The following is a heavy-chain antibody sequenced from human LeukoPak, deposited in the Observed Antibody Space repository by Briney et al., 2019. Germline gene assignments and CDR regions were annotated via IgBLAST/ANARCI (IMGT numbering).Heavy chain of an antibody. CDR1: GGSISSYY. D-gene: IGHD2-2*01. Sequence: SETLSLTCTVSGGSISSYYWSWIRQPPGKGLEWIGYIYYSGSTNYNPSLKSRVTISVDTSKNQFSLTLNSVTSADTAVYYCASQSYGTSVSFWGQGTLVTVSS. V-gene: IGHV4-59*01. J-gene: IGHJ4*02. CDR3: ASQSYGTSVSF. CDR2: IYYSGST.